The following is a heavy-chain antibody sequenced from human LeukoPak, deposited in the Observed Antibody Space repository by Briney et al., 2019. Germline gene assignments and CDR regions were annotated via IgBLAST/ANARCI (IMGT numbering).Heavy chain of an antibody. CDR3: ARVLQWLGYCFDY. CDR1: GFTFSSYS. Sequence: GGSLRLSCAASGFTFSSYSMNWVRQAPGKGLEWVSYISSSSTIYYADSVKGRFTISRDNAKNSLYLQMNSLRAEDTAVYYCARVLQWLGYCFDYWGQGTLVTVSS. D-gene: IGHD6-19*01. CDR2: ISSSSTI. J-gene: IGHJ4*02. V-gene: IGHV3-48*01.